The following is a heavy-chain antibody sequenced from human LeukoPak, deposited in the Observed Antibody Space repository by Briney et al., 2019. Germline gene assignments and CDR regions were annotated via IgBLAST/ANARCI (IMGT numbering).Heavy chain of an antibody. J-gene: IGHJ4*02. Sequence: SETLSLTCAVSGYSISSGYYWGWIRQPPGKGLGWIGSIYHSGSTYYNPSLKSRVTISVDTSKNQFSLKLSSVTAADTAVYYCARHAGGYYDSSGYFDYWGQGTLVTVSS. V-gene: IGHV4-38-2*01. CDR1: GYSISSGYY. CDR3: ARHAGGYYDSSGYFDY. CDR2: IYHSGST. D-gene: IGHD3-22*01.